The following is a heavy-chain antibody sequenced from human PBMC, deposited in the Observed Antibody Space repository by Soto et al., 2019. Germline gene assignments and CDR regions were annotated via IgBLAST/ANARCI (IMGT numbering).Heavy chain of an antibody. V-gene: IGHV4-61*01. Sequence: SETLSLTCTVSGGSVSSGSYYWSWIRQPPGKGLEWIGYIYYSGSTNYNPSLKSRVTISVDTSKNQFSLKLSSVTAADTAVYYCAREAVDWYGSGVYFDYWGQGTLVTVSS. CDR1: GGSVSSGSYY. D-gene: IGHD3-10*01. J-gene: IGHJ4*02. CDR2: IYYSGST. CDR3: AREAVDWYGSGVYFDY.